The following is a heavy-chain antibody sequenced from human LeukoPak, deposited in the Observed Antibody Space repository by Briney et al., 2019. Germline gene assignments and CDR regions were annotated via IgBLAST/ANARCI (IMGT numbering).Heavy chain of an antibody. Sequence: GGSLRLSCAASRFTFTSYSMNWVRQAPGKGLEWVSSISSSSSYIYYADSVQGRFIISRDNAKNSLFLQMNSLRVEDTAVYYCARETLTSPVGYYGMDVWGQGTTVTVSS. J-gene: IGHJ6*02. CDR1: RFTFTSYS. CDR3: ARETLTSPVGYYGMDV. V-gene: IGHV3-21*01. CDR2: ISSSSSYI. D-gene: IGHD4-23*01.